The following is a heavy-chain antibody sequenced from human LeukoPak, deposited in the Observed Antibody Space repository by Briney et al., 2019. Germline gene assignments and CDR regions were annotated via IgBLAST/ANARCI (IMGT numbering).Heavy chain of an antibody. CDR2: IWYDGSNK. CDR1: GFTFSSYG. Sequence: GGSLRLSCAASGFTFSSYGMDWVRQAPGKGLEWVALIWYDGSNKYYADSVKGRFTISRDSSKNTLYLQMNSLRAEDTAVYFCARDGMYSSGWYQLDYWGQGTLVTVSS. J-gene: IGHJ4*02. D-gene: IGHD6-19*01. V-gene: IGHV3-33*01. CDR3: ARDGMYSSGWYQLDY.